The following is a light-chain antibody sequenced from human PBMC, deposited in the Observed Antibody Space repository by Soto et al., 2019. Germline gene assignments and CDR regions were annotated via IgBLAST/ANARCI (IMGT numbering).Light chain of an antibody. CDR3: QQASSFPLT. J-gene: IGKJ4*01. V-gene: IGKV1-12*01. CDR1: QPISSW. CDR2: SAS. Sequence: IQMTQSPSSVSASVGDRVTITCRASQPISSWLAWYQQKPGQPPNLLIYSASTLRSGVPSRFSGSECGTLFTLTITNLQPEDFATYYCQQASSFPLTFGGGTKVEV.